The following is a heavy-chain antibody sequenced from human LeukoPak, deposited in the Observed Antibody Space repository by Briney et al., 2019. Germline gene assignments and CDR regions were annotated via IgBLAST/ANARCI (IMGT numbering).Heavy chain of an antibody. CDR2: INPNSGGT. V-gene: IGHV1-2*06. Sequence: ASVKVSCKASGYTFTGYYMHWVRQAPGQGLEWMGRINPNSGGTNYAQKFQGRVTMTRDTSTSTVYMELSSLRSEDTAVYYCARVGYGDYGGLGYWGQGTLVTVSS. D-gene: IGHD4-17*01. J-gene: IGHJ4*02. CDR3: ARVGYGDYGGLGY. CDR1: GYTFTGYY.